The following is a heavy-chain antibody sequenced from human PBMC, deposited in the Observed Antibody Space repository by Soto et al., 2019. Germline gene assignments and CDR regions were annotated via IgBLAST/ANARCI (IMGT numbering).Heavy chain of an antibody. CDR3: ARATQSRAGYNEGAGFDY. J-gene: IGHJ4*02. V-gene: IGHV4-34*01. CDR1: GGSFSGYY. CDR2: INHSGST. D-gene: IGHD5-12*01. Sequence: KPSETLSLTCAVYGGSFSGYYWSWIRQPPGKGLEWIGEINHSGSTNYNPSLKSRVTISVDTSKNQFSLKLSSVTAADTAVYYCARATQSRAGYNEGAGFDYWGQGTLVTVS.